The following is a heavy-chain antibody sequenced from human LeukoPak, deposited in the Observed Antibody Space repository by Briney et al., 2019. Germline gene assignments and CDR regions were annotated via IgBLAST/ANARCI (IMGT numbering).Heavy chain of an antibody. V-gene: IGHV4-59*01. CDR2: IYYSGST. D-gene: IGHD2-21*02. CDR1: SASFSSSY. Sequence: SETLSLTCTVSSASFSSSYWSWIRQPPGKGLEWIGYIYYSGSTNYNPSLKSRVTISVDTSKNQFSLKLSSVTAADTAVYYCARTYCGGDCYYRYWGQGTLVTVSS. J-gene: IGHJ4*02. CDR3: ARTYCGGDCYYRY.